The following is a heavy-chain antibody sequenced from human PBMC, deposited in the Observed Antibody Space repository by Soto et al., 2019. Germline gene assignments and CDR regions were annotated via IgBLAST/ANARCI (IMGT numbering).Heavy chain of an antibody. CDR3: ARAPTGGTWPVYFDW. Sequence: VQLVESGGGLVQPGRSLRLSCTASAFTFGGFAMHWVRQVPGKGLEWVSGINWNGNYIDYADSVKGRFTVSRDNAKNPLTLQMYGVRAEYTALYFCARAPTGGTWPVYFDWWGRGTLVTVSS. V-gene: IGHV3-9*01. CDR2: INWNGNYI. J-gene: IGHJ4*02. D-gene: IGHD2-15*01. CDR1: AFTFGGFA.